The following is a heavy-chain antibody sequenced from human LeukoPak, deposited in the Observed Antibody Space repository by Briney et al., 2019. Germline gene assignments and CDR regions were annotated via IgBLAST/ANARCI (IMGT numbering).Heavy chain of an antibody. V-gene: IGHV4-59*11. Sequence: SETLSLTCTVSGGSISSHYRSWIRQPPGKGLEWIGYIYYSGSTNYNPSLKSRVTISVDTSKNQFSLKLSSVTAADTAVYYCASNCDSSGYWDYYYMDVWGKGTTVTVSS. CDR2: IYYSGST. D-gene: IGHD3-22*01. J-gene: IGHJ6*03. CDR3: ASNCDSSGYWDYYYMDV. CDR1: GGSISSHY.